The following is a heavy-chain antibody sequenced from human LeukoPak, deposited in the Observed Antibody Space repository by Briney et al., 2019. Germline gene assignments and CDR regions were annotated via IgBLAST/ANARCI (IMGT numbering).Heavy chain of an antibody. CDR3: ARQSYYYDSSGYSLRRSYYYYYMDV. Sequence: SEPVSLTCAVYGGSFSGYYWRWIGQPPGKGLAWIGEINNSGSNNYNPSLKSRVTISVDTYKNQFSLKLSSVTAADTAVYCCARQSYYYDSSGYSLRRSYYYYYMDVWGKGTTVTI. J-gene: IGHJ6*03. CDR2: INNSGSN. CDR1: GGSFSGYY. D-gene: IGHD3-22*01. V-gene: IGHV4-34*01.